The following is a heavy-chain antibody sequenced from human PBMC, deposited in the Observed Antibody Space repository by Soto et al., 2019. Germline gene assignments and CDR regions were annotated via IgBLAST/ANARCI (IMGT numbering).Heavy chain of an antibody. J-gene: IGHJ5*02. CDR1: GGSLSGYY. CDR3: VRVYSSGWYWFDP. CDR2: IDHSGSA. V-gene: IGHV4-34*01. Sequence: PSETLSLTCAVRGGSLSGYYWSWIRQTPGKGPEWIGEIDHSGSANYNPSLTSRVTISVYTSKNHRPLKLTSGTAGDTPVYYWVRVYSSGWYWFDPGGQGTLVTVS. D-gene: IGHD6-19*01.